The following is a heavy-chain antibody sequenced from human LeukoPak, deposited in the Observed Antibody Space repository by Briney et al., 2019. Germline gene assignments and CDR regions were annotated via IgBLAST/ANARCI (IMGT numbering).Heavy chain of an antibody. Sequence: PGGSLRLSCAASGFTFSDYYMSWVRQAPGKGLEWVANIKQDGSEKYYVDSVKGRFTISRDNAKNSLYLQMNSLRAEDTAVYYCASGDDFDMWGQGTMVTVSS. CDR3: ASGDDFDM. CDR2: IKQDGSEK. CDR1: GFTFSDYY. V-gene: IGHV3-7*01. J-gene: IGHJ3*02.